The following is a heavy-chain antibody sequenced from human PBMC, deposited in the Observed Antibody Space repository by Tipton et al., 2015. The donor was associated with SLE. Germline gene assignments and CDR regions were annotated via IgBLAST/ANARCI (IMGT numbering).Heavy chain of an antibody. CDR2: ISRNSGSI. D-gene: IGHD2-2*01. Sequence: SLRLSCAASGFTFDDYAMHWVRQAPGKGLEWVSGISRNSGSIGYADSVKGRFTISRDNAKNSLYLQMNSLRAEDTALYYCAKGSSTSCCPSAFDIWGQGTMVTVSS. V-gene: IGHV3-9*01. J-gene: IGHJ3*02. CDR1: GFTFDDYA. CDR3: AKGSSTSCCPSAFDI.